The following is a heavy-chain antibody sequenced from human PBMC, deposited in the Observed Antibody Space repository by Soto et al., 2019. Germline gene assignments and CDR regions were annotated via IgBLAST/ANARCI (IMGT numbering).Heavy chain of an antibody. Sequence: ASVKVSCKASGYTFTSYYMHWVRQAPGQGLEWMGIINPSGGSTSYAQKFQGRVTMTRDTSTSTVFMELSSLRSEDTAVYYCASRGYFDWPRTYFDYWVQGTLVTVSS. V-gene: IGHV1-46*01. CDR3: ASRGYFDWPRTYFDY. CDR1: GYTFTSYY. J-gene: IGHJ4*02. CDR2: INPSGGST. D-gene: IGHD3-9*01.